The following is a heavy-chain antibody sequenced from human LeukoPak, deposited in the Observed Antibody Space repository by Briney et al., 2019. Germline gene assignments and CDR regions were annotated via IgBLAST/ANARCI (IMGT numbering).Heavy chain of an antibody. CDR1: GGSFSGYY. CDR2: INHSGST. D-gene: IGHD6-13*01. CDR3: ARGSGSWRANWFDP. Sequence: KPSETLSLTCAVYGGSFSGYYWSWIRKPPGKGLEWIGEINHSGSTNYNPSLKSRVTISVDTSKNQFSLKLSSVTAADTAVYYCARGSGSWRANWFDPWGQGTLVTVSS. J-gene: IGHJ5*02. V-gene: IGHV4-34*01.